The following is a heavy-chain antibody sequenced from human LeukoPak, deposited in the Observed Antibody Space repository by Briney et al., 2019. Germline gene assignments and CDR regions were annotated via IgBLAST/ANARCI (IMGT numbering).Heavy chain of an antibody. D-gene: IGHD6-13*01. V-gene: IGHV3-66*01. CDR3: AKDLVAAAAEYFQH. J-gene: IGHJ1*01. CDR1: GFTVSSNY. Sequence: GGSLRLSCAASGFTVSSNYMSWVRQAPGKGLEWVSVIYSGGSTYYADSVKGRFTISRDNSKNTLYLQMNSLRAEDTAVYYCAKDLVAAAAEYFQHWGQGTLVTVSS. CDR2: IYSGGST.